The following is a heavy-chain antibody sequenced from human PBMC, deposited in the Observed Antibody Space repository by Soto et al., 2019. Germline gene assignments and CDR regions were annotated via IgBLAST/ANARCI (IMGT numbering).Heavy chain of an antibody. CDR1: GFTVSSNY. D-gene: IGHD3-10*01. CDR2: VYSGGAT. V-gene: IGHV3-53*04. Sequence: PGGSLRLSRAAFGFTVSSNYMTWVRLAPGKGLEWVSLVYSGGATHYAASVKGRFTISTHSSQNTLFLQMNSLRTEDTATYYCVRGRYGSEIHWGQGTKVTVSS. J-gene: IGHJ4*02. CDR3: VRGRYGSEIH.